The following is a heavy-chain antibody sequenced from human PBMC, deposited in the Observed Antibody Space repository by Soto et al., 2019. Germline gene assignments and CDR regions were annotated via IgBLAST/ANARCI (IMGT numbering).Heavy chain of an antibody. CDR2: IYHTGTT. V-gene: IGHV4-30-4*01. CDR3: ARVMAAMQNWLDP. D-gene: IGHD2-2*01. J-gene: IGHJ5*02. Sequence: QVQLQESGPGLVKPSQTLSLTCTVSGGSISNVGYFWSCIRQPPGKGLEWIGFIYHTGTTYYNSSLRSRVSISIDTSKSQFSLKLNSVTAADTAVYYCARVMAAMQNWLDPWGQGTLVTVSP. CDR1: GGSISNVGYF.